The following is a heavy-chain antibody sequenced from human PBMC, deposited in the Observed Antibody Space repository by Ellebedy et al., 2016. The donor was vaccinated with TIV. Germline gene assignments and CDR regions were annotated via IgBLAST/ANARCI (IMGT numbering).Heavy chain of an antibody. V-gene: IGHV1-2*02. J-gene: IGHJ5*02. CDR3: ARQQNYYDSSGPKWFDP. D-gene: IGHD3-22*01. Sequence: AASVKVSCKASGYNFTGYYMHWVRQAPGQGLEWMGWINPNSGGPKYAQKFQGRVTMTRDTSITTAYMELSRLRSDDTAVYYCARQQNYYDSSGPKWFDPWGQGTLVTVSS. CDR1: GYNFTGYY. CDR2: INPNSGGP.